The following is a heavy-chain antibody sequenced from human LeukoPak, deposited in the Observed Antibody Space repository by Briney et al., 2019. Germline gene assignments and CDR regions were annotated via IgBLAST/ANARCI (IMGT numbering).Heavy chain of an antibody. CDR1: GYSISSGYY. V-gene: IGHV4-38-2*02. Sequence: SETLSLTCTVSGYSISSGYYWGWIRQPPGKGLEWIGNIYHSGSTYYNPSLKSRVTISVDTSKNQFSLKLSSVTAADTAVYYCARAYVDTAMVVYNWFDPWGQGTLVTVSS. J-gene: IGHJ5*02. D-gene: IGHD5-18*01. CDR3: ARAYVDTAMVVYNWFDP. CDR2: IYHSGST.